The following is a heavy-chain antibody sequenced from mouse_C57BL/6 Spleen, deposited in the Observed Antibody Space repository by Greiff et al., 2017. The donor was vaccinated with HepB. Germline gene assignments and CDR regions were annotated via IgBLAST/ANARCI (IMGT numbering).Heavy chain of an antibody. D-gene: IGHD6-1*01. CDR1: GFTFTDYY. J-gene: IGHJ4*01. Sequence: EVQLQESGGGLVQPGGSLSLSCAASGFTFTDYYMSWVRQPPGKALEWLGFIRNKANGYTTEYSASVKGRFTISRDNSQSILYLQMNALRAEDSATYYCARSQPYAMDYWGQGTSVTVSS. V-gene: IGHV7-3*01. CDR3: ARSQPYAMDY. CDR2: IRNKANGYTT.